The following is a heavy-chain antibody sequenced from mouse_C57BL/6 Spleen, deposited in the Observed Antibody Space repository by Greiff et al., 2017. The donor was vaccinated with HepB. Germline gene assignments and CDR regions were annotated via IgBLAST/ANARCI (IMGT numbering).Heavy chain of an antibody. V-gene: IGHV5-17*01. Sequence: EVQVVESGGGLVKPGGSLKLSCAASGFTFSDYGMHWVRQAPEKGLEWVAYISSGSSTIYYADTVKGRFTISRDNAKNTLFLQMTSLRSEDTAMYYCAREITTVVAHYAMDYWGQGTSVTVSS. CDR2: ISSGSSTI. D-gene: IGHD1-1*01. CDR3: AREITTVVAHYAMDY. CDR1: GFTFSDYG. J-gene: IGHJ4*01.